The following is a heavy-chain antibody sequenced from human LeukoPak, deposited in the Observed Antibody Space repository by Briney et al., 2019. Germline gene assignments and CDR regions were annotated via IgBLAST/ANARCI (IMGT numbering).Heavy chain of an antibody. CDR2: INHSGST. Sequence: EPSETLSLTCAVYGGSFSGYYWSWIRQPPGKGLEWIGEINHSGSTNYNPSLKSRVTISVDTSKNQFSLKLSSVTAADTAVYYCARGHKTRPRYSGFPFEYWGQGTLVTVSS. CDR1: GGSFSGYY. V-gene: IGHV4-34*01. J-gene: IGHJ4*02. CDR3: ARGHKTRPRYSGFPFEY. D-gene: IGHD5-12*01.